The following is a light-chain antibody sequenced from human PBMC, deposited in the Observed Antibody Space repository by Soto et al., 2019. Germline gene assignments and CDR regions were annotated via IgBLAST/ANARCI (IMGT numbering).Light chain of an antibody. CDR1: QSIRSW. Sequence: DIQMTQSPSTLSASVGDRVTITCRASQSIRSWLAWYQQKPGKAPKFLIYDASNLESGVPSRFSGSGSGTEFTLTISSLQPDDFATYYCQQYSSYWTFGQGTKVEIK. CDR3: QQYSSYWT. V-gene: IGKV1-5*01. J-gene: IGKJ1*01. CDR2: DAS.